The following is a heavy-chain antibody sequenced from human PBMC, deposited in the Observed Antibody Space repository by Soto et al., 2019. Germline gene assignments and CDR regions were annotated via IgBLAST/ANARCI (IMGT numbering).Heavy chain of an antibody. D-gene: IGHD1-7*01. CDR3: ASRDPGTSVDY. J-gene: IGHJ4*02. V-gene: IGHV4-4*02. Sequence: SETLSLTCTVSGGSFTINNWWTWFRQPPGQGLEWIGEIYRTGSTNYNPSLKSRVTISLDKSENQFSLKVTSPTAADTAVYYCASRDPGTSVDYWGQGTLVTVSS. CDR2: IYRTGST. CDR1: GGSFTINNW.